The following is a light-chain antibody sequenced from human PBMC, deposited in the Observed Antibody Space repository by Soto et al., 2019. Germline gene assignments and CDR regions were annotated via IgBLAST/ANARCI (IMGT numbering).Light chain of an antibody. CDR3: QQYGSTPLT. Sequence: EIVLKQSPDTLSLSPGERATLSCRASQSVKNNYLAWYQQKPGQAPRFLIYDASSRATGIPDRFSGSGSGTDFTLTISRLEPDYFAAYYCQQYGSTPLTFGGGTKV. CDR1: QSVKNNY. V-gene: IGKV3-20*01. CDR2: DAS. J-gene: IGKJ4*01.